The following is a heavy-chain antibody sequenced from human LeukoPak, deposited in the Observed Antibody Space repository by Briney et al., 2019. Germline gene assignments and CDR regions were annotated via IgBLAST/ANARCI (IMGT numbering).Heavy chain of an antibody. CDR1: GGSISSYY. CDR3: ARVDSGSFLGDWFDP. D-gene: IGHD1-26*01. V-gene: IGHV4-4*07. Sequence: SETLSLTCIVSGGSISSYYWSWIRQPAGKGLEWIGRIYTSGSTNYNPSLKSRVTISVDTSKNQFSLKLSSVTAADTAVYYCARVDSGSFLGDWFDPWGQGTLVTVSS. CDR2: IYTSGST. J-gene: IGHJ5*02.